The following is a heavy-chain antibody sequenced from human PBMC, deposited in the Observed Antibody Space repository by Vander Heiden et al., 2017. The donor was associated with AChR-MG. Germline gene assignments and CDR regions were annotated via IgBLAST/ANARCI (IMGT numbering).Heavy chain of an antibody. CDR1: GGTFSSYV. J-gene: IGHJ4*02. V-gene: IGHV1-69*06. Sequence: QVQLVQSGAEVKKPGSSVKVSCKASGGTFSSYVISWVRQAPGQGFEWMGGIIPLVGTANYAQKFQGRVTITADKSTSTVYMDLSSLRSEDTAVYYCAGCSGGSCYSFDYWGQGTLVTVSS. CDR2: IIPLVGTA. D-gene: IGHD2-15*01. CDR3: AGCSGGSCYSFDY.